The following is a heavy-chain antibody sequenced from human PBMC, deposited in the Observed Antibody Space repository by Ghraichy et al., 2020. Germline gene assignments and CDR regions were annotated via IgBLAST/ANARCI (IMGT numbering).Heavy chain of an antibody. CDR3: AKGLGYCSGGSCGDFDY. Sequence: GGSLRLSCAASGFTFSSYAMSWVRQAPGKGLEWVSAISGSGGSTYYADSVKGRFTISRDNSKNTLYLQMNSLRAEDTAVYYCAKGLGYCSGGSCGDFDYWGQGTLVTVSS. CDR1: GFTFSSYA. D-gene: IGHD2-15*01. V-gene: IGHV3-23*01. CDR2: ISGSGGST. J-gene: IGHJ4*02.